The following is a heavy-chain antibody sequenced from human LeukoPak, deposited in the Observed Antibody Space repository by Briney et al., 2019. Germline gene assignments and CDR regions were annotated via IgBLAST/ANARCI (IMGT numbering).Heavy chain of an antibody. V-gene: IGHV1-69*13. CDR3: AREAVGATEDAFDI. CDR2: IIPIFGTT. Sequence: SVKVSCKASGGTFSSYAISWVRQAPGQGLEWMGGIIPIFGTTNYAQKFQGRVTITADESTSTAYMELSSLRSEDTAVYYCAREAVGATEDAFDIWGQGTMVTVSS. CDR1: GGTFSSYA. J-gene: IGHJ3*02. D-gene: IGHD1-26*01.